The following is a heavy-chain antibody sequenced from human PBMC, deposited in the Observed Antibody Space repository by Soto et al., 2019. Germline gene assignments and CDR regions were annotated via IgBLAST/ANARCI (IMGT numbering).Heavy chain of an antibody. CDR2: INSDGSTT. Sequence: PGGSLILCGAASGFTFSSYWRHCVRQAPGKGLVWVSRINSDGSTTNYAASAKGRFNISRDNAKNTLYLQMNSLRAEDTAVYYCARGVAGYYAMDVWGQGTTVTVSS. J-gene: IGHJ6*02. CDR3: ARGVAGYYAMDV. V-gene: IGHV3-74*01. D-gene: IGHD2-15*01. CDR1: GFTFSSYW.